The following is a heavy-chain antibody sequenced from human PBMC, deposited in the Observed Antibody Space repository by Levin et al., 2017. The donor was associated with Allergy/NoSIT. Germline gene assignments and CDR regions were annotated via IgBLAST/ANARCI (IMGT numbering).Heavy chain of an antibody. CDR3: AREMYDSSGYYSPAADY. V-gene: IGHV3-48*03. J-gene: IGHJ4*02. CDR1: GFTFSSYE. D-gene: IGHD3-22*01. CDR2: ISSSGSTI. Sequence: HAGGSLRLSCAASGFTFSSYEMNWVRQAPGKGLEWVSYISSSGSTIYYADSVKGRFTISRDNAKNSLYLQMNSLRAEDTAVYYCAREMYDSSGYYSPAADYWGQGTLVTVSS.